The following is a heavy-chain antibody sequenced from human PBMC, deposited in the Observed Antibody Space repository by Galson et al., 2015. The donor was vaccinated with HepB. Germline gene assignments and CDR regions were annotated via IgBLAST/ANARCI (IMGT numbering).Heavy chain of an antibody. CDR2: ISWTSVSI. V-gene: IGHV3-9*01. Sequence: SLRLSCAASGFTFDDYAMHWVRQAPGKGLEWVSGISWTSVSIGYADSVKGRSTISRDNSKNSLYLQMNSLRTEDTALYYCAKGGAMVTWYFDLWGRGTLVTVSS. J-gene: IGHJ2*01. D-gene: IGHD5-18*01. CDR3: AKGGAMVTWYFDL. CDR1: GFTFDDYA.